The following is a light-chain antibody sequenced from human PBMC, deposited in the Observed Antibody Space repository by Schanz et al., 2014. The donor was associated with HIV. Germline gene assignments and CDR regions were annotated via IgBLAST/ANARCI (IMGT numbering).Light chain of an antibody. V-gene: IGLV1-47*01. CDR1: TFNIESNF. CDR2: RNS. J-gene: IGLJ3*02. CDR3: GTWDSTLSAWV. Sequence: QSVLTQPPSASGTPGQRVTFSCSGGTFNIESNFVYWYQQFPGMAPKLLSYRNSLRSSGVPDRFSGSKSGTSATLDITGLQTGDEADYYCGTWDSTLSAWVLGGGTQLTVL.